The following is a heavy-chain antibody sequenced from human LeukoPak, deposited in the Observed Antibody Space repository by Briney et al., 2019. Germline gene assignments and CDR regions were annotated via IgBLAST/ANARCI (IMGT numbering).Heavy chain of an antibody. CDR2: IYHSGST. V-gene: IGHV4-30-2*01. CDR1: GGSISSGGYY. D-gene: IGHD4-17*01. CDR3: ARGTITTVTDS. Sequence: PSETLSLTCTVSGGSISSGGYYWSWIRQPPGKGLEWIGYIYHSGSTCYNPSLKSRVTISVDESKTQLSLRLESVTAADTAVYYCARGTITTVTDSWGPGTLVTVSS. J-gene: IGHJ4*02.